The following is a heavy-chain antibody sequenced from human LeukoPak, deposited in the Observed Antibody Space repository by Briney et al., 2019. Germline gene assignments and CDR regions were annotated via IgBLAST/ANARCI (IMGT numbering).Heavy chain of an antibody. CDR1: GFTFGDHA. J-gene: IGHJ4*02. CDR3: TRDRYSSSPYYFDY. Sequence: PGGSLRLSCTGSGFTFGDHAMSWVRQAPGKGLEWVGFIRSKAYGGTTEYAASVKGRFTISRDDSKSIAYLQMISLKTEDTAVYYCTRDRYSSSPYYFDYWGQGTLVTVSS. CDR2: IRSKAYGGTT. V-gene: IGHV3-49*04. D-gene: IGHD6-13*01.